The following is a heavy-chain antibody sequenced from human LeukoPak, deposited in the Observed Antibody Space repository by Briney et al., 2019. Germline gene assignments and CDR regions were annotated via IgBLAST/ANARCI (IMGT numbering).Heavy chain of an antibody. V-gene: IGHV4-39*01. CDR3: ASLDYDILTGYYRAFDY. CDR2: IYYSGST. D-gene: IGHD3-9*01. CDR1: GFTFSSYG. J-gene: IGHJ4*02. Sequence: GSLRLSCAASGFTFSSYGMSWVRQPPGKGLEWIGSIYYSGSTYYNPSLKSRVTISVDTSKNQFSLKLSSVTAADTAVYYCASLDYDILTGYYRAFDYWGQGTLVTVSS.